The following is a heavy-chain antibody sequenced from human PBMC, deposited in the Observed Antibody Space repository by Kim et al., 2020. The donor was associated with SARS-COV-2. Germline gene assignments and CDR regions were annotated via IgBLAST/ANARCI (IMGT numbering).Heavy chain of an antibody. J-gene: IGHJ5*02. CDR2: FDPEDGET. Sequence: ASVKVSCKVSGYTLTELSMHWVRQAPGKGLEWMGGFDPEDGETIYAQKFQGRVTMTEDTSTDTAYMELSSLRSEDTAVYYCATSPTVVQRGWFDPWGQGTLVTVSS. V-gene: IGHV1-24*01. CDR1: GYTLTELS. CDR3: ATSPTVVQRGWFDP. D-gene: IGHD2-15*01.